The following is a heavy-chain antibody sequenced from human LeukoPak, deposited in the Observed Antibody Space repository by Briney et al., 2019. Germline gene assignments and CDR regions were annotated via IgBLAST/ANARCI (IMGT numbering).Heavy chain of an antibody. Sequence: GGSLRLSCAASGFTFSSYAMSWVRQAPGKGLEWVSAISGSGGSTYYADSVKGRFTIPRDNSKNTLYLQMNSLRAEDTAVYYCAKARDPTPYGMDVWGQGTTVTVSS. CDR2: ISGSGGST. V-gene: IGHV3-23*01. J-gene: IGHJ6*02. CDR1: GFTFSSYA. CDR3: AKARDPTPYGMDV.